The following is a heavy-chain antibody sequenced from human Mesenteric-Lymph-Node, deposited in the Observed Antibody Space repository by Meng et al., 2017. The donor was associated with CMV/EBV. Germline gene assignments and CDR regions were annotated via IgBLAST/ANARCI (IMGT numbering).Heavy chain of an antibody. CDR2: MNQDGSGK. D-gene: IGHD6-13*01. CDR1: GFPFSSYW. Sequence: GESLKISCAVSGFPFSSYWMSWFRQTPGKGLEWVANMNQDGSGKHYVASVRGRFTISRDNSKKSLYLQMNSLRAEDTAVYYCARIIAAAGTYFDYWGQGTLVTVSS. V-gene: IGHV3-7*03. CDR3: ARIIAAAGTYFDY. J-gene: IGHJ4*02.